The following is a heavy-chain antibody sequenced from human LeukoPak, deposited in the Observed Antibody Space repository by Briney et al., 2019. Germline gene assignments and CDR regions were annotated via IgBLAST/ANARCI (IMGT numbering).Heavy chain of an antibody. CDR3: ARDQYDTWSRRGNFDS. CDR2: ISSSSSTI. CDR1: GFTFSTYS. V-gene: IGHV3-48*04. J-gene: IGHJ4*02. Sequence: GGSLRLSCAASGFTFSTYSMNWVRQAPGKGLEWVSYISSSSSTIYYADSVKGRFTISRDNTKNSLYLQMNSLRAEDTAVFYCARDQYDTWSRRGNFDSWGQGTLVIVSS. D-gene: IGHD3-3*01.